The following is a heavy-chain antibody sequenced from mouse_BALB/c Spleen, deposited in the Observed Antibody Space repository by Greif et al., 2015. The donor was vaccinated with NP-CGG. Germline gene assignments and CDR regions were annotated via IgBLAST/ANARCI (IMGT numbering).Heavy chain of an antibody. J-gene: IGHJ3*01. CDR3: AIYYVYDVEVWFAY. D-gene: IGHD2-2*01. CDR2: IYPGGGYT. CDR1: GYTFTNYW. V-gene: IGHV1-63*02. Sequence: QVQLQQSGAELVRPGTSVKISCKASGYTFTNYWLGWVKQRPGHGLEWIGDIYPGGGYTNYNEKFKGKATLTADTSASTAYMQLSSLTSEDSAVYFCAIYYVYDVEVWFAYWGQGTLVTVSA.